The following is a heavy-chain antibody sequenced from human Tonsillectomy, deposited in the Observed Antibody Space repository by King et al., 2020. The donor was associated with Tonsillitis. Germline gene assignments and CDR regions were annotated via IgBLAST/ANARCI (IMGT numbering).Heavy chain of an antibody. CDR3: AKDKGASYYDSSRGAFDI. CDR1: AFIFRDYD. Sequence: VQLVESGGDLVKPGGSLRLSCATSAFIFRDYDMNWVRQVPGERLEWVSSISSSGNDIIYADSGKGRFTISRDNAKNSLFLQMNSLRVEDTAVYYCAKDKGASYYDSSRGAFDIWGQGTMVTVSS. J-gene: IGHJ3*02. V-gene: IGHV3-21*01. CDR2: ISSSGNDI. D-gene: IGHD3-22*01.